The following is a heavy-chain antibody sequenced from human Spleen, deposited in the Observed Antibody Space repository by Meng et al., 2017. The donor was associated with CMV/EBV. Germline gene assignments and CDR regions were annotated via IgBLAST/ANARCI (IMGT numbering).Heavy chain of an antibody. CDR1: GYTFTGYY. D-gene: IGHD3-3*01. CDR2: INPYGGGT. J-gene: IGHJ5*02. CDR3: AKADRDFDFWSGFPRFDP. V-gene: IGHV1-2*02. Sequence: ASVKVSCKASGYTFTGYYMHWVRQAPGQGLEWLGWINPYGGGTNYAQKFQGRVTMTRDTSTSTAYMELSSLTSDDTAIYYCAKADRDFDFWSGFPRFDPWGQGTLVTVSS.